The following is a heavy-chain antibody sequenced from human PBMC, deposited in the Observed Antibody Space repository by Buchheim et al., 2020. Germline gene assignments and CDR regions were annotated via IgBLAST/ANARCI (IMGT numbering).Heavy chain of an antibody. J-gene: IGHJ4*02. CDR2: INTNTGNP. CDR3: ARVASIFGVVIKRYFDY. D-gene: IGHD3-3*01. Sequence: QVQLVQSGSELKKPGASVKVSCKAPGYSFTSYGMSWVRQAPGQGFEWMGWINTNTGNPTYAQGFTGRLVFSLDTSVSTADLQISSLKAEDTAVYYCARVASIFGVVIKRYFDYWGQGTL. V-gene: IGHV7-4-1*02. CDR1: GYSFTSYG.